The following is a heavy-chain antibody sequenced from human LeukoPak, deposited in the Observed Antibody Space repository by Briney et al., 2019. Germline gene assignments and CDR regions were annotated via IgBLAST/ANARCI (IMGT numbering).Heavy chain of an antibody. CDR2: IYYSGST. CDR3: ARRATWFDP. V-gene: IGHV4-59*01. J-gene: IGHJ5*02. CDR1: GGSISSYY. Sequence: SETLSLTCTVSGGSISSYYWSWIRQPPGKGLEGIVYIYYSGSTNYNPALKSRVTISVDTSKNQFSLKLSSVTAADTAVYYCARRATWFDPRGQGTLVTVSS.